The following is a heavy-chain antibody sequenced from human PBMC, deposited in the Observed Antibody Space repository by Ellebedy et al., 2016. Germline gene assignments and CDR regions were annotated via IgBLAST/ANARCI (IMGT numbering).Heavy chain of an antibody. J-gene: IGHJ4*02. V-gene: IGHV4-34*01. D-gene: IGHD1-26*01. CDR2: INHSGST. Sequence: SETLSLTXAVYGGSFSGYYWSWIRQPPGKGLEWIGEINHSGSTNYNPSLKSRVTISVDTSKNQFSLKLSSVTAADTAVYYCARKVGATTPFDYWGQGTLVTVSS. CDR3: ARKVGATTPFDY. CDR1: GGSFSGYY.